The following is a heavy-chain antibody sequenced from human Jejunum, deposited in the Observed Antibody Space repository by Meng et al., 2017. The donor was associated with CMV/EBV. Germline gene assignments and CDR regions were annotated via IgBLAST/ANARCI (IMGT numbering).Heavy chain of an antibody. CDR2: IVGSGATT. V-gene: IGHV3-23*01. CDR3: AKTEPSTY. CDR1: GFTFSGYA. Sequence: SLRRSGAASGFTFSGYAMSWVRQAPGKGLEWVSVIVGSGATTYYADSVKGRFTISRDNSKSTLSLQMNSLRVEDTAVYYCAKTEPSTYWGQGTLVTVSS. J-gene: IGHJ4*02. D-gene: IGHD1-14*01.